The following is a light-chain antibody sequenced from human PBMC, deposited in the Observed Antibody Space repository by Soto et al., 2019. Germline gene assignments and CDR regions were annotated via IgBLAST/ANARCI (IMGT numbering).Light chain of an antibody. CDR1: QTISSW. CDR2: MAA. V-gene: IGKV1-5*03. J-gene: IGKJ1*01. CDR3: QRYNCYSWT. Sequence: IRITPFPSAVSGSVGDRVTITCRGGQTISSWFAWYQHKPGKAHKPLIYMAATLKSGAPSRYSCSGAGSTCTRTISSLQSDDVDTYVYQRYNCYSWTFGQGTKVDIK.